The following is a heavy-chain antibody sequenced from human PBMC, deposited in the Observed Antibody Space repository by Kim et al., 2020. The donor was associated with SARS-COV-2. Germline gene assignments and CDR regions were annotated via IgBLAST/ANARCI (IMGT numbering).Heavy chain of an antibody. CDR1: GFTLNNYA. Sequence: GGSLRLSCAASGFTLNNYAMTWVRQTPGKGLEWVSAISAGGDTTYYADSVKGRFTISRDNSKDTLYLQMNNLRAEDTAVYYCAKDLVATSSSWYGGIDYWGQGTLVTVSS. D-gene: IGHD6-13*01. CDR3: AKDLVATSSSWYGGIDY. J-gene: IGHJ4*02. V-gene: IGHV3-23*01. CDR2: ISAGGDTT.